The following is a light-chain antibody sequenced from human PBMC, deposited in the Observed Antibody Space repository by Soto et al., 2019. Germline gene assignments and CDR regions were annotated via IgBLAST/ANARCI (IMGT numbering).Light chain of an antibody. J-gene: IGKJ4*01. CDR1: QGIRTE. CDR3: LQDYNYPRT. CDR2: SAS. Sequence: AIQMTQSPSSLSASVGDRVTITCRASQGIRTELSWYQQKPGKAPNLLIYSASTVQTGVPSRFSGSGSGKDFTLTISSLQPEDFATYYCLQDYNYPRTFGGGTKVEIK. V-gene: IGKV1-6*01.